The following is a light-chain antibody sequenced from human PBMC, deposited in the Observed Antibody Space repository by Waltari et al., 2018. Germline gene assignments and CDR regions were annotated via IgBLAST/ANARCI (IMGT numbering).Light chain of an antibody. J-gene: IGKJ4*01. CDR1: QNTTKY. CDR3: QQYAHLPLT. CDR2: DAS. Sequence: QMTQSPSSLSASVGDILTITCQASQNTTKYLNWYQQKPWKAPNLLIYDASNVEGGVPSRFSGRGSGTDCTFTISSLQAEDFATYYCQQYAHLPLTFGGGAKVEIK. V-gene: IGKV1-33*01.